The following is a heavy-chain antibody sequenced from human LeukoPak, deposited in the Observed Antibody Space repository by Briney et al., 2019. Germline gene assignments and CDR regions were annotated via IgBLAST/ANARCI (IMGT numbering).Heavy chain of an antibody. V-gene: IGHV4-39*07. D-gene: IGHD6-13*01. CDR3: ARGIAAAGLSH. J-gene: IGHJ4*02. Sequence: SETLSLTCTVSGGSISSSSYFWGWIRQPPGKGLEWIGSIYYSGSTYYNPSLKSRVTISVDRSKNQFSLKLSSVTAADTAVYYCARGIAAAGLSHWGQGTLVTVSS. CDR1: GGSISSSSYF. CDR2: IYYSGST.